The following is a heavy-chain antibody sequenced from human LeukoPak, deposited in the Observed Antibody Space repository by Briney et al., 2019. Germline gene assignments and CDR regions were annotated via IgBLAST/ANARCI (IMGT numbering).Heavy chain of an antibody. CDR2: LSFDGDNK. V-gene: IGHV3-30*14. CDR3: ARALILGFADY. J-gene: IGHJ4*02. CDR1: GFTFNTYA. D-gene: IGHD3-16*01. Sequence: PGTSLRLSCAASGFTFNTYAMHWVRQAPGKGLEWVAVLSFDGDNKDYADSVKGRFTISRHNSKNTLYLQMNSLRAEDTAVYYCARALILGFADYWGQGTLVTVSS.